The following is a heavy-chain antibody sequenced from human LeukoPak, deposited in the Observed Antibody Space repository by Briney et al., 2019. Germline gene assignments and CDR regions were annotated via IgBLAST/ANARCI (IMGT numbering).Heavy chain of an antibody. J-gene: IGHJ4*02. D-gene: IGHD4-17*01. V-gene: IGHV1-46*01. CDR1: GYTFTSYY. Sequence: VASVKVSCKASGYTFTSYYMHWVRQAPGQGLEWMGIINPSGGSTSYAQKFQGRVTMTRDTSTSTVYMKLSSLGSEDTAVYYCARAPYGPDPPEGYWGQGTLVTVSS. CDR3: ARAPYGPDPPEGY. CDR2: INPSGGST.